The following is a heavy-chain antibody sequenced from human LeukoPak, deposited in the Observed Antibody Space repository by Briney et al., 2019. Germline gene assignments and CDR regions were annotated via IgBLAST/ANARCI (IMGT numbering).Heavy chain of an antibody. Sequence: SETLSLTCAVYGGSFSGYYWSWICQPPGKGLEWIGEINHSGSTNYNPSLKSRVTISVDTSKNQFSLKLSSVTAADTAVYYCARDVGGNYQYFDSWGQGTLVTVSS. V-gene: IGHV4-34*01. CDR1: GGSFSGYY. CDR2: INHSGST. CDR3: ARDVGGNYQYFDS. D-gene: IGHD4-11*01. J-gene: IGHJ4*02.